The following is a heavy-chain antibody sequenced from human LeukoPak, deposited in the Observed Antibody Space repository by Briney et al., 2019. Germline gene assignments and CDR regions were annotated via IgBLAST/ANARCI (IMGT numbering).Heavy chain of an antibody. J-gene: IGHJ4*02. D-gene: IGHD2-21*02. V-gene: IGHV1-18*01. Sequence: ASVKVSCKASGYTFTSYGISWVRQAPGQGLEWMGWISANNGNTNYAQKFQGRVTITRDTSASTAYMDLSSLRSEDTAVYYCARNTETAIPLPYYFDYWGQGTLVTVSS. CDR2: ISANNGNT. CDR1: GYTFTSYG. CDR3: ARNTETAIPLPYYFDY.